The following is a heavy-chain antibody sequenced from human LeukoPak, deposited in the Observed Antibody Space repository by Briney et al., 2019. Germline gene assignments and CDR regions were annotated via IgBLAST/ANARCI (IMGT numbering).Heavy chain of an antibody. CDR3: AKDRGVWSGYSDY. J-gene: IGHJ4*02. V-gene: IGHV3-30*18. D-gene: IGHD3-3*01. Sequence: GGSLRLSCAASGFTFSSYGMHWVRQAPGKGLEWVAVISYDGSNKYYADSVKGRFTISRDNSKNTLYLQMNSLRAEDTAVYYCAKDRGVWSGYSDYWGQGILVTVSS. CDR1: GFTFSSYG. CDR2: ISYDGSNK.